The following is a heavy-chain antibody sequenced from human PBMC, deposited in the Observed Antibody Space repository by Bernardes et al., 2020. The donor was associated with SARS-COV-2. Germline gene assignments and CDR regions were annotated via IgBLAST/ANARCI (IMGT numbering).Heavy chain of an antibody. D-gene: IGHD2-15*01. J-gene: IGHJ3*02. CDR3: ARGYSHAFDI. CDR1: GFSLSPSGMR. Sequence: SGPTLLKPTQTLTLTCPFSGFSLSPSGMRVSWIRQPPGKALEWLARIDWDDDKFYSTSLKTRLTISKDTSKNQVVLTMTNMDPVDTATYYCARGYSHAFDIWGQGTMVTVSS. V-gene: IGHV2-70*04. CDR2: IDWDDDK.